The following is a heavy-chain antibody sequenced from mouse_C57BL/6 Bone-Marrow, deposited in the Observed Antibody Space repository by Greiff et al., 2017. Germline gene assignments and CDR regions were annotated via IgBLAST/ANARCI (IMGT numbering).Heavy chain of an antibody. CDR3: ARSGDAHY. Sequence: QVQLQQPGAELVKPGASVKLSCKASGYTFTSYWMQWVKQRPGQGLEWIGEIDPSASYTNYNQKFKGKATLTVDTSSRTAYMQLSSLTSENSAVDYCARSGDAHYWGQGTTLTVSS. V-gene: IGHV1-50*01. D-gene: IGHD3-2*02. J-gene: IGHJ2*01. CDR2: IDPSASYT. CDR1: GYTFTSYW.